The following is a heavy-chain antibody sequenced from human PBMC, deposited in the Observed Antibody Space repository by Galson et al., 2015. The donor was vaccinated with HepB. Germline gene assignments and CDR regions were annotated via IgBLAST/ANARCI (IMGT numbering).Heavy chain of an antibody. J-gene: IGHJ6*03. CDR2: ISSSGSTI. CDR1: GFTFSDYY. D-gene: IGHD4-11*01. Sequence: SLRLSCAASGFTFSDYYMSWIRQAPGKGLEWVSYISSSGSTIYYADSVKGRFTISRDNAKNSLYLQMNSLRAEDTAVYYCARDRTHSNFYYYYYYYMDVWGKGTTVTVSS. V-gene: IGHV3-11*01. CDR3: ARDRTHSNFYYYYYYYMDV.